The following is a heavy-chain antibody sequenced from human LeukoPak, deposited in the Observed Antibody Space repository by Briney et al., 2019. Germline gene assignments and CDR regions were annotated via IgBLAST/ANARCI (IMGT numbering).Heavy chain of an antibody. V-gene: IGHV3-74*01. J-gene: IGHJ5*02. D-gene: IGHD3-10*01. CDR3: VRGRGPYGWFDP. CDR2: INSDGSST. Sequence: GGSLRLSCAASGLTISSHWMHWVRQVPGKGLVWVSRINSDGSSTNYADSVKGRLTISRDNAKNTLYLQMNSLRAEDTAVYYCVRGRGPYGWFDPWGQGTLVTVSS. CDR1: GLTISSHW.